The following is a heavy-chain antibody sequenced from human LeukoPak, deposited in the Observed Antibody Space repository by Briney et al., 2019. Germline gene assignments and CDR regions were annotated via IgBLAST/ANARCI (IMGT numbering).Heavy chain of an antibody. V-gene: IGHV3-23*01. CDR1: GFLFSDCT. Sequence: GGSLRLSCAASGFLFSDCTMSWLRQAPGEGLQWVSAITPNGGFATYAESVKGRYIISRDNSRSTLYLQMNSLRAEDTAVYYCAKPHASGIYLPYDNWGQGTPVTVSS. D-gene: IGHD3-10*01. CDR2: ITPNGGFA. J-gene: IGHJ4*02. CDR3: AKPHASGIYLPYDN.